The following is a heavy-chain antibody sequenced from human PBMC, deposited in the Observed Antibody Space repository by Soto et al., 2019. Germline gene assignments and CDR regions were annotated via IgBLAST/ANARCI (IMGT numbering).Heavy chain of an antibody. D-gene: IGHD5-12*01. J-gene: IGHJ5*02. Sequence: EVQLVESGGGLVQPGGSLRLSCAASGFTFSSYSMKWVRQAPGKGLESVSYISSSSRTIYCADSVKGRFTISRDNAKNSLYLQMNSLRAEDTAVYYCAREWDGDGYNSGWFDPWGQGTLVTVSS. CDR2: ISSSSRTI. V-gene: IGHV3-48*01. CDR3: AREWDGDGYNSGWFDP. CDR1: GFTFSSYS.